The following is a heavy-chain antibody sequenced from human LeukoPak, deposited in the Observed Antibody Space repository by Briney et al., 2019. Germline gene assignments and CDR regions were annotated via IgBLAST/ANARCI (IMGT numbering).Heavy chain of an antibody. Sequence: SVKVSCKASGGTFSSYAISWVRQAPGQGLEWMGGIIPIFGTANYAQKFQGRVTITTDESTSTAYMELSSLISEDTAVYYCAGETGYYYDSSGFDYWGQGTLVTVSS. J-gene: IGHJ4*02. D-gene: IGHD3-22*01. V-gene: IGHV1-69*05. CDR3: AGETGYYYDSSGFDY. CDR1: GGTFSSYA. CDR2: IIPIFGTA.